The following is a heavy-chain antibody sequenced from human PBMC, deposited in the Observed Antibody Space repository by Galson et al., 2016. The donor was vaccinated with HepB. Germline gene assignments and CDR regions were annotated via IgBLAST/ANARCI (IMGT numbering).Heavy chain of an antibody. J-gene: IGHJ2*01. V-gene: IGHV4-59*01. Sequence: ETLSLTCSVSGGSISSFYWTWIRQPPGKGLEWIGYIYYTGSTKYNPSLKSRFTISVETSKKQFSLKLTSVTAAGTAMYYCARIKSETYYPYCYFDLWGRGTLVTVSS. CDR3: ARIKSETYYPYCYFDL. D-gene: IGHD1-26*01. CDR1: GGSISSFY. CDR2: IYYTGST.